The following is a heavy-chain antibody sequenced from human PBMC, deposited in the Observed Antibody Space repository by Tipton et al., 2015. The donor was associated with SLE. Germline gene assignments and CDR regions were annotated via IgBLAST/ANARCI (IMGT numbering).Heavy chain of an antibody. CDR3: ARRILSGDDAFDI. Sequence: WSWIRQPPGKGLEWIGEISHSGSTNYNPSLKSRVTISVDTSKNQFSLKLNSVTAADTAVYYCARRILSGDDAFDIWGQGTMVTVSS. V-gene: IGHV4-34*13. J-gene: IGHJ3*02. CDR2: ISHSGST. D-gene: IGHD7-27*01.